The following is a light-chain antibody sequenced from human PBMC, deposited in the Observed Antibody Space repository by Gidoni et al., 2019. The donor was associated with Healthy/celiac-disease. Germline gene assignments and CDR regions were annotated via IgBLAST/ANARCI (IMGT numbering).Light chain of an antibody. CDR3: QQYDNLYS. CDR1: QDISNY. J-gene: IGKJ2*03. V-gene: IGKV1-33*01. CDR2: DAS. Sequence: IQMTQSPFSLSASVGDSVTITCQASQDISNYLNWYQQKPGKAPKLLISDASNLETEDPSRCSGSGSGTDYTNTISSLQPEDIATYYCQQYDNLYSFXQXTKLEIK.